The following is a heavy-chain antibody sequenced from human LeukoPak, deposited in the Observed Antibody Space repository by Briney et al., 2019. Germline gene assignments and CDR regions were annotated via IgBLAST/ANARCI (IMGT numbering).Heavy chain of an antibody. J-gene: IGHJ4*02. CDR1: GFTFSSYA. Sequence: PGGSLRLSCAASGFTFSSYAMNWVRQAPGKGLEWVSVIYSDGITYYADSVKGRFTISRDNGNNTLYLQMSSLKAEDTAVYYCARDASGTYYAGHFFDLWGQGTLVTVSS. CDR2: IYSDGIT. D-gene: IGHD1-26*01. CDR3: ARDASGTYYAGHFFDL. V-gene: IGHV3-66*01.